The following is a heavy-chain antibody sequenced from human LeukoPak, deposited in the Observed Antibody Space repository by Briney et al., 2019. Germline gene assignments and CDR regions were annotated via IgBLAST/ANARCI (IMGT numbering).Heavy chain of an antibody. Sequence: SETLSLTCAVYGGSFSGYYWSWIRQPPGKGLEWIGEINHSGSTNYNPSLKSRVTISVDTSKNQFSLKLSSVTAADTAVYYCARARAGYSSSWYGNWFDPWGQGTLVTVSS. V-gene: IGHV4-34*01. CDR3: ARARAGYSSSWYGNWFDP. J-gene: IGHJ5*02. CDR2: INHSGST. D-gene: IGHD6-13*01. CDR1: GGSFSGYY.